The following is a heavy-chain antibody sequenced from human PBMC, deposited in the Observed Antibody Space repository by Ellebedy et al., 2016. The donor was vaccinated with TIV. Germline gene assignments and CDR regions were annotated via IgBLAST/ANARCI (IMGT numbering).Heavy chain of an antibody. Sequence: ASVKVSCKASGGTFSSYAISWVRQAPGQGLEWMGGIIPIFGTANYAQKFQGRVTITADESTSTAYMELSSLRSEDTAVYYCARGLADSSGWLYYYYGMDVWGQGTMVTVSS. J-gene: IGHJ6*02. D-gene: IGHD6-19*01. V-gene: IGHV1-69*13. CDR2: IIPIFGTA. CDR1: GGTFSSYA. CDR3: ARGLADSSGWLYYYYGMDV.